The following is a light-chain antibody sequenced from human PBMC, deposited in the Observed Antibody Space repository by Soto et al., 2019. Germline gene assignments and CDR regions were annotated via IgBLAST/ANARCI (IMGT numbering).Light chain of an antibody. CDR1: QSVGTR. V-gene: IGKV3-20*01. CDR2: GAS. Sequence: EIRLTQSPDTLSLSTGERATLSCRAAQSVGTRLAWYQHKTGQAPRLLISGASNRATGIPDRFSGSGSGTDFTLTISRLEPEDFAVYYCQQHGRSPITFGQGTRLEIK. J-gene: IGKJ5*01. CDR3: QQHGRSPIT.